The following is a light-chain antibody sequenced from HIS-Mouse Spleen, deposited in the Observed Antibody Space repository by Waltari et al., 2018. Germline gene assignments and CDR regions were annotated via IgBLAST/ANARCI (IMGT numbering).Light chain of an antibody. CDR1: KLGDKY. CDR3: QAWDSSTDVV. V-gene: IGLV3-1*01. Sequence: SYELTQPPSVSVSPGQTASITCSGDKLGDKYACWYQQKPGHSPVLVIYQDSKRPSGIPEAFSGSNSGNTATLTISGTQAMDEADYYCQAWDSSTDVVFGGGTKLTVL. J-gene: IGLJ2*01. CDR2: QDS.